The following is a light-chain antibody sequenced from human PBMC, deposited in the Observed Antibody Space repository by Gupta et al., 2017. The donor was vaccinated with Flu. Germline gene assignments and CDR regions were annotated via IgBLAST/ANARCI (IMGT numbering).Light chain of an antibody. Sequence: EIVMTQSPATLSVSPGERATLSCRASQRVSSNLAWYQQKPGQAPRLLIYGASTRDTGIPARFSGSGYGTDFTLTISSRQSEDFAVYYSQQYNNWPPITFGQGTRLEIK. CDR3: QQYNNWPPIT. V-gene: IGKV3-15*01. J-gene: IGKJ5*01. CDR2: GAS. CDR1: QRVSSN.